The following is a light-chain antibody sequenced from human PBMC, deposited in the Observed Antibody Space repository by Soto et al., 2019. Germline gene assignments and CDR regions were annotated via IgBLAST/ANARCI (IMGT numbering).Light chain of an antibody. Sequence: DIQMTQSPSSLSVSLGDRVTSSCLASQTISSWLAWYQQKPGKAPKLLIYKASTLKSGVPSRFSGSGSGTEFTLTISSLQPDDFATYYCQHYNSYSEAFGQGTKVDIK. CDR1: QTISSW. CDR3: QHYNSYSEA. V-gene: IGKV1-5*03. CDR2: KAS. J-gene: IGKJ1*01.